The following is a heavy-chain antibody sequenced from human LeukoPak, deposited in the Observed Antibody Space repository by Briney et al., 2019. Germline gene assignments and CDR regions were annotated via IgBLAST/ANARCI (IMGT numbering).Heavy chain of an antibody. V-gene: IGHV1-8*01. CDR1: GYTFTSYD. D-gene: IGHD4-17*01. CDR2: MNPNSGNT. Sequence: ASVKVSCKASGYTFTSYDINWVRQATGQGLEWMGWMNPNSGNTGYAQKFQGRVTMTKNTSISTAYMELSSLRSEDTAVYYCARRTTVTTKKLDYWGQGTLVTVSS. CDR3: ARRTTVTTKKLDY. J-gene: IGHJ4*02.